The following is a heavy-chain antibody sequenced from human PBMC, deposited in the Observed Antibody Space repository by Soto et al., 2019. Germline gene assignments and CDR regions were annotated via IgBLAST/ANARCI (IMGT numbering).Heavy chain of an antibody. CDR1: GGSFSGYY. D-gene: IGHD4-17*01. CDR3: ASSTLYGAKPLGGY. V-gene: IGHV4-34*01. Sequence: QVQLQQWGAGLLKPSETLSLTCAVYGGSFSGYYWSWIRQPPGKGLEWIGEINHSGSTNYNPSLNSRVTISVDTSKNQFSLKLSSVTAADTAVYYCASSTLYGAKPLGGYWGQGTLVTVSS. CDR2: INHSGST. J-gene: IGHJ4*02.